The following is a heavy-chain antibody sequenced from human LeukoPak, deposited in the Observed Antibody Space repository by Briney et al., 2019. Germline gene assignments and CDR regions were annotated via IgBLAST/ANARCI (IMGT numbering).Heavy chain of an antibody. V-gene: IGHV3-7*03. CDR3: ARLGPASSGWPESFDY. D-gene: IGHD6-19*01. CDR2: IKQDGSEK. CDR1: GFTSSSYW. J-gene: IGHJ4*02. Sequence: PGGSLGLSCAASGFTSSSYWMSWVRQAPGKGLEWVANIKQDGSEKYYVDSVKGRFTISRDNAKNSLDLQMNSLRVEDTAVYYCARLGPASSGWPESFDYWGQGTLVTVSS.